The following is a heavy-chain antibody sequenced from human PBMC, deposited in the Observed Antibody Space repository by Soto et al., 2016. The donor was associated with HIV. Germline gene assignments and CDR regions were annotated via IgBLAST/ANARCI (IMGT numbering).Heavy chain of an antibody. V-gene: IGHV3-73*01. CDR1: GFIFSDSA. CDR3: ARDPYYHYMDV. J-gene: IGHJ6*03. Sequence: EVQLVESGGGLVQPGGSLKLSCAASGFIFSDSAIHWVRQAPGKGLEWVGHIRTKGNNYATAFSASAKGRFTISRDDSKNTAYLQMNSLKTEDTAVYYCARDPYYHYMDVWGKGTTVTVSS. CDR2: IRTKGNNYAT.